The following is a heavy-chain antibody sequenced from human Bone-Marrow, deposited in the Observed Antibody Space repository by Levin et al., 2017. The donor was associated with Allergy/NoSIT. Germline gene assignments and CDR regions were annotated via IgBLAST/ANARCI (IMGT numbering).Heavy chain of an antibody. CDR3: AKKQGGTSGFSFDV. V-gene: IGHV3-23*01. CDR2: ITGGGFNT. CDR1: GFSISEYA. D-gene: IGHD1/OR15-1a*01. Sequence: GESLKISCAVSGFSISEYAMAWVRQAPGKGLEWVSEITGGGFNTYYGDSVKGRFTVSKDYSKDMLYLDLSSLRVEDTAVYYCAKKQGGTSGFSFDVWGQGTMVTVSS. J-gene: IGHJ3*01.